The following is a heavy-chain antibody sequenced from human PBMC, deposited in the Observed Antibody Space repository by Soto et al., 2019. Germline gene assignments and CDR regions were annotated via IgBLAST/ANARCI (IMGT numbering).Heavy chain of an antibody. CDR1: GFTFTSSA. D-gene: IGHD6-19*01. V-gene: IGHV1-58*02. Sequence: ASVKVSCKASGFTFTSSAMQWVRQARGQRLEWIGWIVVGSGNTNYAQKFQERVTITRDMSTSTAYMELSSLRSEYTAVYYCAALAVAGTDFDYWGQGTLVTVSS. CDR2: IVVGSGNT. J-gene: IGHJ4*02. CDR3: AALAVAGTDFDY.